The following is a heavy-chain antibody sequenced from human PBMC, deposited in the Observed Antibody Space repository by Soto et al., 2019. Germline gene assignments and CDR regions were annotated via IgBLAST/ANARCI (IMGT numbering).Heavy chain of an antibody. CDR2: INVINGNA. V-gene: IGHV1-3*01. J-gene: IGHJ6*02. Sequence: ASVKVSCKASGYTFASYDMHWVREAPGQRLEWMGRINVINGNAYYSQRFQGRATFTRDTSASTGYMELSSLISGDTAVYYCARGKGMEENYYYYGLDIWGQGTTVTVSS. D-gene: IGHD1-1*01. CDR1: GYTFASYD. CDR3: ARGKGMEENYYYYGLDI.